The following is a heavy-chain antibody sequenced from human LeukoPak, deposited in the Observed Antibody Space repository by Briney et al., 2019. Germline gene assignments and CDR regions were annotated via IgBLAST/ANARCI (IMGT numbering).Heavy chain of an antibody. Sequence: ASVKVSCKASGYTFTGYYIHWVRQAPGQGLEWMGWINPNSGGTNYAQKFQGKVTMTRNTSISKAYMELSRLTSDDTAVYYCARDAIVRDYSNSDYWGQGTLVTVSS. J-gene: IGHJ4*02. CDR3: ARDAIVRDYSNSDY. CDR1: GYTFTGYY. V-gene: IGHV1-2*02. D-gene: IGHD4-11*01. CDR2: INPNSGGT.